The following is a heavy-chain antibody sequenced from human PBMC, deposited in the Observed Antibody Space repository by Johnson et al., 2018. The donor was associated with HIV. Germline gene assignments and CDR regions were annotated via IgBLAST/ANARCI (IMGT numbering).Heavy chain of an antibody. D-gene: IGHD2-21*01. Sequence: VQLVESGGGLVQPGGSLRLSCAASGFTFSSYAMRWVRQAPGKGLEWVSAIRGSGGSTYYADSVKGRFTISRDNSKNTLYLQMNSLRAEDMAVYYCAKEIAVGDAFDIWGQGTMVTVSS. CDR3: AKEIAVGDAFDI. CDR2: IRGSGGST. CDR1: GFTFSSYA. J-gene: IGHJ3*02. V-gene: IGHV3-23*04.